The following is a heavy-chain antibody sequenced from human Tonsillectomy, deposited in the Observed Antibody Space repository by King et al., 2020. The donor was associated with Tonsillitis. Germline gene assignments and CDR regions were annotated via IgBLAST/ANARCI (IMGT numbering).Heavy chain of an antibody. CDR3: ARRGWARGLITTYYYFDS. Sequence: ITLKESGPNLVKPTQTLTLTCTFSGFSLSTSEMGVAWIRQPPGKALEWLGTIYWDGDTYYSPSLTDRLTITKDTSTNQVVLTMTNMDPLDTAAYYCARRGWARGLITTYYYFDSWGQGTLVTVSS. V-gene: IGHV2-5*02. CDR1: GFSLSTSEMG. D-gene: IGHD3-22*01. J-gene: IGHJ4*02. CDR2: IYWDGDT.